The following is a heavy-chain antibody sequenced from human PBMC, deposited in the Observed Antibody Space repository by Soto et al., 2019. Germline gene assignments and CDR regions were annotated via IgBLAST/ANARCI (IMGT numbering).Heavy chain of an antibody. CDR2: IWYDGSNK. D-gene: IGHD4-17*01. Sequence: GGSLRLSCAASGFTFSSYGMHWVRQAPGKGLEWVAVIWYDGSNKYYADSVKGRFTISRDNSKNTLYLQMNSLRAEDTAVYYCARDPTTVVTPNAFDIWGQGTMVTVSS. V-gene: IGHV3-33*01. CDR1: GFTFSSYG. CDR3: ARDPTTVVTPNAFDI. J-gene: IGHJ3*02.